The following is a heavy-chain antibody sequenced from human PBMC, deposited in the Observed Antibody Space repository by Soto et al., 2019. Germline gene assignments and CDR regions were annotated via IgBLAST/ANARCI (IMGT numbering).Heavy chain of an antibody. CDR3: AREEFDKAIVVVPAAHY. J-gene: IGHJ4*02. CDR1: GFTFSSYA. CDR2: ISYDGSNK. Sequence: GGSLRLSCAASGFTFSSYAMHWVRQAPGKGLEWVAVISYDGSNKYYADSVKGRFTISRDNSKNTLYLQMNSLRAEDTAVYYCAREEFDKAIVVVPAAHYWGQGTLVTVSS. D-gene: IGHD2-2*01. V-gene: IGHV3-30-3*01.